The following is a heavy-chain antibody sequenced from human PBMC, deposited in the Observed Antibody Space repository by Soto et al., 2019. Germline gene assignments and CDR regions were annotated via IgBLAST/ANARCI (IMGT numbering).Heavy chain of an antibody. V-gene: IGHV3-23*01. CDR2: ISGSGGVT. J-gene: IGHJ6*02. Sequence: EVHLLESGGGLVQPGGSLRLSCAASGLTFSSHAMSWVRQAPGKGLQWVSAISGSGGVTYYADSVKGRFTISRDNSKNTLYLQMNSLRAEDTAVYYCAKNITVNTPPYGIDVWGQGTAVTVSS. CDR1: GLTFSSHA. CDR3: AKNITVNTPPYGIDV. D-gene: IGHD4-17*01.